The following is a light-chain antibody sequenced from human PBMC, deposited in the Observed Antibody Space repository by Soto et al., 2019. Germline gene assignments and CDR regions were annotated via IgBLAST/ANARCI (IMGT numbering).Light chain of an antibody. J-gene: IGLJ3*02. CDR1: SGHSSYI. CDR3: ETWDSNIWV. CDR2: LEGSGSY. Sequence: QAVVTQSSSASAYLGSSVKLTCTLSSGHSSYIIAWHQQQPGKAPRYLMKLEGSGSYNKGSGVPDRFSGSSSGADRYLTISNLQFEDEADYYCETWDSNIWVFGGGTKVTVL. V-gene: IGLV4-60*02.